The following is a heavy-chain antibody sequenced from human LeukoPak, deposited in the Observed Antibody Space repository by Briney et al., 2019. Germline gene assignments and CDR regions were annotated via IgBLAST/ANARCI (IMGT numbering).Heavy chain of an antibody. J-gene: IGHJ3*02. CDR3: ATGYSSSWYNFDI. Sequence: GGSLRLSCASSGCTFSSYSMNWVRQAPGKGLDWVSYISSSSSTIYYADSVKGRFTISRDNAKNSLYLQMDSLRAEDTAVYYCATGYSSSWYNFDIWGQGTMVTVSS. CDR1: GCTFSSYS. D-gene: IGHD6-13*01. V-gene: IGHV3-48*01. CDR2: ISSSSSTI.